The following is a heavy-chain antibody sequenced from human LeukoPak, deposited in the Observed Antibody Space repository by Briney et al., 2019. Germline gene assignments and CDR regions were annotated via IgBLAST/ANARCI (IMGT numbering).Heavy chain of an antibody. CDR1: GGSISSYY. D-gene: IGHD3-16*02. V-gene: IGHV4-59*01. CDR3: ARGYRIAAIDY. J-gene: IGHJ4*02. CDR2: IYYSGST. Sequence: PSETLSLTCTVSGGSISSYYWSWIRQPPGKGLEWIGYIYYSGSTNYNPSLKSRVTISVDTSKNQFSLKLSSVTAADTAVYYCARGYRIAAIDYWGQGTLVTVSS.